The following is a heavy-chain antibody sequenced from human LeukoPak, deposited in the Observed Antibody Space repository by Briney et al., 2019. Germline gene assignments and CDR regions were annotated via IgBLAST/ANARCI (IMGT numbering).Heavy chain of an antibody. D-gene: IGHD3-9*01. CDR3: ASLSSYYDILTGYYNWFDP. CDR1: GGTFSSYA. Sequence: ASVKVSCKASGGTFSSYAISWVRQAPGQGLEWMGGIIPIFGTANYAQKFQGRVTITTDESTSTAYMELSNLRSEDTAVYYCASLSSYYDILTGYYNWFDPWGQGTLVTVSS. V-gene: IGHV1-69*05. J-gene: IGHJ5*02. CDR2: IIPIFGTA.